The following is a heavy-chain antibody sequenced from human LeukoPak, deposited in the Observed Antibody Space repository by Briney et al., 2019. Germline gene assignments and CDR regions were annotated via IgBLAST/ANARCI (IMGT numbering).Heavy chain of an antibody. D-gene: IGHD5-24*01. J-gene: IGHJ4*02. CDR2: IYCSGRT. CDR3: ATREMATMYFDY. V-gene: IGHV4-59*08. Sequence: PSETLSLTCTVSGGSISSYYWSWIRQPPGKGLEWIGYIYCSGRTNYNPSLKSRVTISVDTSKNQISLKLSSVTAADTAVYYCATREMATMYFDYWGQGTLVTVSS. CDR1: GGSISSYY.